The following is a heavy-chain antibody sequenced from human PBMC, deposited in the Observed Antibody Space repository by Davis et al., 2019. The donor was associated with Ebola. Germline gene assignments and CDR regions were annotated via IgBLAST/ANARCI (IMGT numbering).Heavy chain of an antibody. CDR1: AFSFSSYS. CDR2: ISTSSSPI. D-gene: IGHD6-6*01. V-gene: IGHV3-48*02. CDR3: ARDQGAIAARPSAFDM. Sequence: PGGSLRLSCAASAFSFSSYSMNWVRQAPGKGLEWVSYISTSSSPIYYADSVKGRFTISRANAKNSLYLQMNSLRDEDTAVYYGARDQGAIAARPSAFDMWGQGTMVTVSS. J-gene: IGHJ3*02.